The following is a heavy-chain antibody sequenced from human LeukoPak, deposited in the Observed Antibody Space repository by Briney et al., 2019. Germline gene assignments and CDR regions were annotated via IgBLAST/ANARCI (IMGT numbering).Heavy chain of an antibody. CDR1: GGSISSYY. CDR3: ARASPDYGDYGGYFDY. D-gene: IGHD4-17*01. Sequence: SETLSLTCTVSGGSISSYYWSWIRQPPGKGLEWIGYIYYSGSTNYNPSLKSRVTISVYTSKNQFSLKLSSVTAADTAVYYCARASPDYGDYGGYFDYWGQGTLVTVSS. J-gene: IGHJ4*02. CDR2: IYYSGST. V-gene: IGHV4-59*08.